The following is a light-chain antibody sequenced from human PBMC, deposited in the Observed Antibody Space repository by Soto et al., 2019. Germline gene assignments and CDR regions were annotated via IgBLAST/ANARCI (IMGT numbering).Light chain of an antibody. CDR3: QQYNNWPGT. CDR1: QSVSNN. V-gene: IGKV3-15*01. J-gene: IGKJ1*01. CDR2: GAS. Sequence: EIVMTQSPATLSVSPGERATLSCRASQSVSNNLAWYQQKPGQAPRLLIYGASTRATGIPARFSGSGSGTEFTLNISSLQSEDFAVYYCQQYNNWPGTFGQGTKVEIK.